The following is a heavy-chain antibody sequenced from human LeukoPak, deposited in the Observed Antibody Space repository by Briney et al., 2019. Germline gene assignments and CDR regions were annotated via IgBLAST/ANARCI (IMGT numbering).Heavy chain of an antibody. V-gene: IGHV4-39*02. CDR1: GDSATSGGFY. Sequence: KSSETLSLTCTVSGDSATSGGFYWAWLRQPHGRGLEWIATVYYTGSTYYNPSLNSRVTISIDTSKNHFSLKLRSVVAPDTAVYYCARPSGSGSLSRQFDSWGQGTLVTVSS. CDR3: ARPSGSGSLSRQFDS. D-gene: IGHD3-10*01. J-gene: IGHJ5*01. CDR2: VYYTGST.